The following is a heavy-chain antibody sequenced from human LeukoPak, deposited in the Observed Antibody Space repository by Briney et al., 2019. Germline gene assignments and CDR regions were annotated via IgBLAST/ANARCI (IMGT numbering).Heavy chain of an antibody. Sequence: SETLSLTCTVSGGSISSYYWSWIRQPPGKGLEWIGYIYYSGSTNYNPSLKSRVTISVDMSKNQFSLKLSSVTAADTAVYYCARDGVSGSYISSWFDPWGQGTLVTVSS. CDR1: GGSISSYY. CDR2: IYYSGST. J-gene: IGHJ5*02. CDR3: ARDGVSGSYISSWFDP. D-gene: IGHD3-10*01. V-gene: IGHV4-59*01.